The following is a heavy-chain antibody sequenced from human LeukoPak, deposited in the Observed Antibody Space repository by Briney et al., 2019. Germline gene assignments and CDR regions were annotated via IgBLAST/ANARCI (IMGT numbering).Heavy chain of an antibody. Sequence: GASVKVSCTASGYTFTTYFVHWVRQAPGQGLEWMGIIDPSDGSTSHAQKFQGRVTMTRDTSTSTVYMELSSLISEDTAVYFCARGCRVVPGVHNVGRTQYYNGMDVWGQGTTVTVSS. CDR1: GYTFTTYF. J-gene: IGHJ6*02. CDR3: ARGCRVVPGVHNVGRTQYYNGMDV. D-gene: IGHD2-2*01. CDR2: IDPSDGST. V-gene: IGHV1-46*01.